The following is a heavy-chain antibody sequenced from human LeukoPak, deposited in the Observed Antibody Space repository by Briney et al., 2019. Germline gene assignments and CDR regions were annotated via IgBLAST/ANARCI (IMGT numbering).Heavy chain of an antibody. V-gene: IGHV3-23*01. Sequence: GGSLRLSCAASGFTFSSYAMSWVRQAPGKGLEWVSAISGSGGSTYYADSVEGRFTISRDNSKNTLYLQMNSLRAEDTAVYYCARSLSSRFSGPRRPYYFDSWGQGTLVTVSS. J-gene: IGHJ4*02. CDR1: GFTFSSYA. CDR3: ARSLSSRFSGPRRPYYFDS. CDR2: ISGSGGST. D-gene: IGHD3-16*02.